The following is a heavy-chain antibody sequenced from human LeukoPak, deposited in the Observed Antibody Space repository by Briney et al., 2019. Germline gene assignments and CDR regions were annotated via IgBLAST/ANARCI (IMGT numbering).Heavy chain of an antibody. CDR3: AKDRGFDGSWIFDY. CDR2: ISGSGDNT. D-gene: IGHD2-15*01. V-gene: IGHV3-23*01. Sequence: QAGGSLRLSCAASGFTFSSYAMNWVRQAPGRGLEWVSIISGSGDNTNYADSVKGRFTISRDNSKNTLYLQMNSLRAEDTAVYYCAKDRGFDGSWIFDYWGQGTLATVSS. CDR1: GFTFSSYA. J-gene: IGHJ4*02.